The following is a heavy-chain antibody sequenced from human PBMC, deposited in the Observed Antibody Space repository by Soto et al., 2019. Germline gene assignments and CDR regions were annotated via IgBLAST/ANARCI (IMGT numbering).Heavy chain of an antibody. V-gene: IGHV5-51*01. CDR1: GYSFSTYS. CDR3: TTWRRSSWFDY. Sequence: GESLKISCKGSGYSFSTYSIGWVRQMPGKGLEWMGNIFSSDSYARYSPSFQGQVTISVDRSISTAYLQWSSLKASDTAMYYCTTWRRSSWFDYWGQGTQVPGSS. CDR2: IFSSDSYA. D-gene: IGHD6-13*01. J-gene: IGHJ4*02.